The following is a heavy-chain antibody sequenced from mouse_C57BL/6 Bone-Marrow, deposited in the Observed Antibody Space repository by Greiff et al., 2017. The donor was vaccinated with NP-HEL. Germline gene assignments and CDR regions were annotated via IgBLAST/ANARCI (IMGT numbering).Heavy chain of an antibody. J-gene: IGHJ4*01. CDR2: IDPENGDT. CDR3: TRRGWAYAMDY. CDR1: GFNIKDDY. Sequence: EVKLMESGAELVRPGASVKLSCTASGFNIKDDYMHWVKQRPEQGLEWIGWIDPENGDTEYASKFQGKATITADTSSNTAYLQLSSLTSEDTAVYYCTRRGWAYAMDYWGQGTSVTVSS. D-gene: IGHD1-1*02. V-gene: IGHV14-4*01.